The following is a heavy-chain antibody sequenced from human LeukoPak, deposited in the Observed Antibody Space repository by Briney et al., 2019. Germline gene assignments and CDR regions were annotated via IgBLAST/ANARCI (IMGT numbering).Heavy chain of an antibody. CDR1: GFIVSSNY. CDR3: ATPLTTGTSFSAFDV. J-gene: IGHJ3*01. CDR2: IYSGGST. D-gene: IGHD1-1*01. V-gene: IGHV3-53*01. Sequence: PGGSLRLSCAASGFIVSSNYMSWVRQAPGKGLEWVSVIYSGGSTYYADSVKGRFTISRDNSKNTLYMQMNSLRAEDTALYYCATPLTTGTSFSAFDVWGQGTMVTVSS.